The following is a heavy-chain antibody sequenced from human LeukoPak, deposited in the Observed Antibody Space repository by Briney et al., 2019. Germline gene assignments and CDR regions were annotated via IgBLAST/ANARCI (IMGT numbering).Heavy chain of an antibody. Sequence: GGSLRLSCAASGFTFSSYSMNWVRQAPGKGLEWASSISSSSSYIYYADSVKGRFTISRDNAKNSLYLQMNSLRAEDTAVYYCARDTITMIENWFDPWGQGTLVTVSS. CDR3: ARDTITMIENWFDP. J-gene: IGHJ5*02. D-gene: IGHD3-22*01. V-gene: IGHV3-21*01. CDR1: GFTFSSYS. CDR2: ISSSSSYI.